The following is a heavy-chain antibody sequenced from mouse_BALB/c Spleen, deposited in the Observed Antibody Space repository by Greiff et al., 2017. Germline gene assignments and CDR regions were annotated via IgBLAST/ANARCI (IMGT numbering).Heavy chain of an antibody. CDR2: INPYNDGT. CDR1: GYTFTSYV. CDR3: ARSNYDYGVYAMDY. D-gene: IGHD2-4*01. Sequence: VQLQQSGPELVKPGASVKMSCKASGYTFTSYVMHWVKQKPGQGLEWIGYINPYNDGTKYNEKFKGKATLTSDKSSSTAYMELSSLTSEDSAVYYCARSNYDYGVYAMDYWGQGTSVTVSS. J-gene: IGHJ4*01. V-gene: IGHV1-14*01.